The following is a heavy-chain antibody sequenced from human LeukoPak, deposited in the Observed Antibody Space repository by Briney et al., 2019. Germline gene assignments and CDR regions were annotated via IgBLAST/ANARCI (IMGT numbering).Heavy chain of an antibody. J-gene: IGHJ4*02. CDR3: AKGMIAAAGRFEY. Sequence: GGSLRLSCAASGFTVSSNYMSWVRRAPGKGLEWVSVIYSGGPTYYADSVKGRFTISRDNSKNTLYLQMNSLRAEDTAVYYCAKGMIAAAGRFEYWGQGTLVTVSS. CDR1: GFTVSSNY. D-gene: IGHD6-13*01. CDR2: IYSGGPT. V-gene: IGHV3-66*02.